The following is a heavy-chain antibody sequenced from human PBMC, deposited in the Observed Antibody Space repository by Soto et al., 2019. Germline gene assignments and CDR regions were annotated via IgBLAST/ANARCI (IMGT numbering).Heavy chain of an antibody. CDR2: IWYDGSNK. J-gene: IGHJ4*02. CDR3: ARGNYDSNYFDY. Sequence: QLVESGGGVVQPGSSLRLSCAASGFTVSSYGMHWVRQAPGKGLEWVAVIWYDGSNKYYADSVKGRFTISRDNSKNTLYLQMNSLRAEDTAVYYCARGNYDSNYFDYCGQGTLVTVSS. V-gene: IGHV3-33*01. CDR1: GFTVSSYG. D-gene: IGHD3-22*01.